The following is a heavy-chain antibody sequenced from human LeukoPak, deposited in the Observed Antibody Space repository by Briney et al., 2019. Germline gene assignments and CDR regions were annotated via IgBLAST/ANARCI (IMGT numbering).Heavy chain of an antibody. CDR3: AKGDSSGSYSDF. V-gene: IGHV3-23*01. D-gene: IGHD3-22*01. CDR2: ISGSGGST. J-gene: IGHJ4*02. Sequence: GGSLRLSCAASGFTFSSYVMSWVRQAPGKGLEWVSGISGSGGSTYYADSVKGRFTISRDNSKNTLYLQMNSLRADDTAVYYCAKGDSSGSYSDFWGQGTLVTVSS. CDR1: GFTFSSYV.